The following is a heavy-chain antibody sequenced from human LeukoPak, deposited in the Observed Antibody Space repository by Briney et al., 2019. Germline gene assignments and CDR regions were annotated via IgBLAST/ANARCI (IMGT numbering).Heavy chain of an antibody. J-gene: IGHJ4*02. CDR2: INHSGST. D-gene: IGHD3-22*01. CDR1: GGSFSGYY. Sequence: SETLSLTCAVYGGSFSGYYWSWIRQPPGKGLEWIGEINHSGSTNYNPSLKSRVTISVDTSKNQFSLKLSSVTAADTAVYYCARWRSYSSGYDYVGHFDFWGQGTLVTVSS. CDR3: ARWRSYSSGYDYVGHFDF. V-gene: IGHV4-34*01.